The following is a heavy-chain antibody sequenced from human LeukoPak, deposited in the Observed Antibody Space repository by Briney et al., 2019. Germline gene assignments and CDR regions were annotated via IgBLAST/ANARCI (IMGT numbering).Heavy chain of an antibody. V-gene: IGHV4-59*01. D-gene: IGHD3-3*01. CDR3: ARWSGYSDAFDI. Sequence: SETLSLTCTVSGGSINNYYWSWIRQPPGMGLEWIGYIYYSGSTNYNPFLKSRVTIAVDTSKNRFSLKLNSVTAADTAVYYCARWSGYSDAFDIWGHGTMVTVSS. CDR2: IYYSGST. CDR1: GGSINNYY. J-gene: IGHJ3*02.